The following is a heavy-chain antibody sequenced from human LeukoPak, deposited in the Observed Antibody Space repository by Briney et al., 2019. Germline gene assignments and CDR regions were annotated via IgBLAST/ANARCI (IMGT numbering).Heavy chain of an antibody. CDR2: INAGNGNT. CDR1: GYTFTSYA. CDR3: ARGSQYYYGSGSYGNYYYYGMDV. V-gene: IGHV1-3*01. J-gene: IGHJ6*02. Sequence: ASVKVSCKASGYTFTSYAMHWVRQAPGQRLEWMGWINAGNGNTKYSQKFQGRVTITRDTSASTAYMELSSLRSEDTAVYYCARGSQYYYGSGSYGNYYYYGMDVWGQGTTVTVSS. D-gene: IGHD3-10*01.